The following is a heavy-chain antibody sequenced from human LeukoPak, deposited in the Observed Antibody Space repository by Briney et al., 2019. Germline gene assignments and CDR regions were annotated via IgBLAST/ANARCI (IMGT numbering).Heavy chain of an antibody. V-gene: IGHV1-2*02. J-gene: IGHJ4*02. Sequence: GASVKVSCKASGYTFPGYYIHWVRQAPGHRLEGMGWFNPISGGTNYAQKFQGRVTMTRDRSINTAYMDLRSLTYDDTAVDYCARDKPAEAALDFWGQGTLVTVSS. CDR1: GYTFPGYY. CDR3: ARDKPAEAALDF. CDR2: FNPISGGT.